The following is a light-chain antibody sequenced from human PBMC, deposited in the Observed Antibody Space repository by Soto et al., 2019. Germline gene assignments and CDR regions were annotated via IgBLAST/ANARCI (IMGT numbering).Light chain of an antibody. J-gene: IGLJ1*01. V-gene: IGLV2-14*01. Sequence: QSGLTQPASVSLSPGQSITISCTGTGSDVGGYDYVSWYQHHPGKAPKVMIYEVTNRPSGVSNRLSGSKSGNTASLTISGLLAEDEADYYCSSYTSSSTYVFGTGTKVTVL. CDR3: SSYTSSSTYV. CDR2: EVT. CDR1: GSDVGGYDY.